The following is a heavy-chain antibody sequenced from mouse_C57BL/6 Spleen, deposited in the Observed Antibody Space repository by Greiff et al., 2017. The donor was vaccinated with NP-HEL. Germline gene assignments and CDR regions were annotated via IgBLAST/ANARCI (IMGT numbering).Heavy chain of an antibody. CDR3: ARTGITTVVEDAMDY. V-gene: IGHV1-20*01. CDR2: INPYNGDT. CDR1: GYSFTGYF. Sequence: EVKLVESGPELVKPGDSVKISCKASGYSFTGYFMNWVMQSHGKSLEWIGRINPYNGDTFYNQKFKGKATLTVDKSSSTAHMELRSLTSEDSAVYYCARTGITTVVEDAMDYWGQGTSVTVSS. J-gene: IGHJ4*01. D-gene: IGHD1-1*01.